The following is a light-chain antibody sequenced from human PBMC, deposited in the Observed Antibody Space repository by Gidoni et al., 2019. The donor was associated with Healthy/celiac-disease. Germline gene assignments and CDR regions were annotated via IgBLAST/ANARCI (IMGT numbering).Light chain of an antibody. CDR2: GAS. J-gene: IGKJ1*01. V-gene: IGKV3-15*01. CDR1: QSVSSN. Sequence: DIVMTQSPATLSVSPGERATLSCSASQSVSSNLAWYQQKPGQAPRLLIYGASTRATGIPARFSGSGSGTEFTLTISRLQSEDFAVYYCQQYNNWPPWTFGQGTKVEIK. CDR3: QQYNNWPPWT.